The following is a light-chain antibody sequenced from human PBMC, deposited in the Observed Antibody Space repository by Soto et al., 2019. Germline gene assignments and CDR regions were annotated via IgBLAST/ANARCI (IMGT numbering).Light chain of an antibody. CDR2: DVT. Sequence: QSVLTQPRSVSGSPGQSVTISCTGTSSDVGRHNFVSWYQQRPGTAPKLMMNDVTERPSGVPDRFSGSKSGNTASLTISGLQAEDEAVYYCCSFAGGLFVFAPGTKVTV. V-gene: IGLV2-11*01. CDR3: CSFAGGLFV. CDR1: SSDVGRHNF. J-gene: IGLJ1*01.